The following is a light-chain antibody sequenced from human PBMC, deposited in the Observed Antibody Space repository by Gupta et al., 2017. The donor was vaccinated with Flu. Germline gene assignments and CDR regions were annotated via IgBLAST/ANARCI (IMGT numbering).Light chain of an antibody. Sequence: PSNLSASVGDRVTITCRASQSISDWFVWHQQNPGKTRKLLIYKACTAHSGVPSRFSGSGYATELNLTINMRHPDDFASYYCHQDDSYTRTFGQGTNLKIK. CDR1: QSISDW. J-gene: IGKJ1*01. CDR3: HQDDSYTRT. CDR2: KAC. V-gene: IGKV1-5*03.